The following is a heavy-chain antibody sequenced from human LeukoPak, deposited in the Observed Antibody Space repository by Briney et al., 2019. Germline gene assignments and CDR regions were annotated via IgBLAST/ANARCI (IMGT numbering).Heavy chain of an antibody. J-gene: IGHJ4*02. CDR3: ARRDEYSSSLDY. D-gene: IGHD6-6*01. Sequence: PSETLSLTCAVYGGSFSGYYWSWVRQPPGKGLEWIGEINHSGSTNYSPSLKSRVTISVDTSKNQFSLRLTSVTAADMAVYYCARRDEYSSSLDYWGQGTLVTVSA. CDR1: GGSFSGYY. CDR2: INHSGST. V-gene: IGHV4-34*01.